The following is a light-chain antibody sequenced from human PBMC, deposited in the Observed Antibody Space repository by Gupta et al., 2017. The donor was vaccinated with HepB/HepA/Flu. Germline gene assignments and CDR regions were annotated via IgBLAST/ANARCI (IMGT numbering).Light chain of an antibody. CDR1: SSDVGAYNY. CDR3: SSYAGSNNLV. CDR2: EVN. Sequence: QSALTQPPSASGSPGQSVTISCTGTSSDVGAYNYVTWYQQHPGKAPKLMIYEVNKRPSGVPDRFSGSKSGNTASLTVSGLQAEDEADCYCSSYAGSNNLVFGGGTKLTVL. V-gene: IGLV2-8*01. J-gene: IGLJ2*01.